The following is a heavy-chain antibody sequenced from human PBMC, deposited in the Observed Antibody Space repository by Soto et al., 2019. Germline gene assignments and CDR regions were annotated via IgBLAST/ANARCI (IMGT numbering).Heavy chain of an antibody. J-gene: IGHJ5*02. V-gene: IGHV3-48*01. D-gene: IGHD3-16*01. Sequence: EVQLVESGGGLVQPGGSLRLSCAASGFTFSSYSMNWVRQAPGKGLEWVSYISSSSSAMYYADSVKGRFTISRDNAKNSLYLQMNSLRAEDTAVYYCASEGGKYNWFDPWGQGTLVTVSS. CDR2: ISSSSSAM. CDR1: GFTFSSYS. CDR3: ASEGGKYNWFDP.